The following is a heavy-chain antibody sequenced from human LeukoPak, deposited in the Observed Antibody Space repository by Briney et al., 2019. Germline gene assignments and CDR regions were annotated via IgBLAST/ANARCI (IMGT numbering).Heavy chain of an antibody. D-gene: IGHD2-2*02. V-gene: IGHV3-48*02. CDR1: GFTFSRYS. CDR3: ARDTEHLYFVFDY. J-gene: IGHJ4*02. CDR2: ISRSGSTI. Sequence: PGGSLRLSCAASGFTFSRYSMNWVRQAPGKGLEWVSYISRSGSTIYYADSVNGRFTISRDNAKNSLYLQMNSLRDEDTAVYYCARDTEHLYFVFDYWGQGTLVTVSS.